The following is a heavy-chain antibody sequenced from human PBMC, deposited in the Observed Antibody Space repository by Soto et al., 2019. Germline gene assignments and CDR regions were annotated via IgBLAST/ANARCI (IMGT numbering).Heavy chain of an antibody. V-gene: IGHV4-39*07. Sequence: PSETLCLTCTVSGGSVSSSNYYWGWVRQPPGKGMERIGSIYYSGNTYYNTSLKSRVTISVDTSRNQFSLILISVTAADTAVYYCARGVLYWGQGTLVTVSS. CDR2: IYYSGNT. J-gene: IGHJ4*01. CDR1: GGSVSSSNYY. CDR3: ARGVLY.